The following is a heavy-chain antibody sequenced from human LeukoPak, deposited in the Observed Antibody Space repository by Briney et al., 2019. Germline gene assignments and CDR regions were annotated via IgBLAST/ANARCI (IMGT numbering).Heavy chain of an antibody. CDR1: GGSISSSSYY. CDR2: IYYSGST. J-gene: IGHJ4*02. CDR3: ARVTGYMIEDYFDY. Sequence: SETLSLTCTVSGGSISSSSYYWGWIRQPPGKGLEWIGSIYYSGSTNYNPSLKSRVTISVDTSKNQFSLKLRSVTAADTAVYYCARVTGYMIEDYFDYWGQGILVTVSS. V-gene: IGHV4-39*07. D-gene: IGHD3-9*01.